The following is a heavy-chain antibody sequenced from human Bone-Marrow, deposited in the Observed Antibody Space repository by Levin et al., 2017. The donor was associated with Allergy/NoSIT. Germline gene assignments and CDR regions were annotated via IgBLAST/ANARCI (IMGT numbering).Heavy chain of an antibody. J-gene: IGHJ4*02. Sequence: GESLKISCAASGFTLSKYAMNWVRRAPGKGLEWVSTLLSNGATTYYAASVKGRFTISRDSSKNTLYLKVTSLRDDDTAICYCARTVVHYYSDCWGQGTLVTVSS. CDR2: LLSNGATT. CDR1: GFTLSKYA. V-gene: IGHV3-23*01. CDR3: ARTVVHYYSDC. D-gene: IGHD1-26*01.